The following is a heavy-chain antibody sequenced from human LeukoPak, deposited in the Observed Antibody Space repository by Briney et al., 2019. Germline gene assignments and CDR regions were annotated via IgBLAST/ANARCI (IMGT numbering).Heavy chain of an antibody. CDR1: GDSITTYT. D-gene: IGHD3-3*01. V-gene: IGHV1-69*13. CDR2: INPISGTA. J-gene: IGHJ6*02. Sequence: SVKVSCKASGDSITTYTINWVRQAPGQGLEWMGGINPISGTANYAQKFQGKVTITADESTSTAYMELSSLRSEDTAVYYCARDKFLEWSSGFYGMDVWGQGTTVMVSS. CDR3: ARDKFLEWSSGFYGMDV.